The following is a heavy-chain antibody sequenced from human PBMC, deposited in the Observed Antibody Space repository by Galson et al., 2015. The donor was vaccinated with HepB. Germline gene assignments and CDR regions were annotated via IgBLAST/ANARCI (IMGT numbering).Heavy chain of an antibody. CDR2: IYPDDSDT. D-gene: IGHD5-12*01. J-gene: IGHJ4*01. CDR1: GYSFLNYW. V-gene: IGHV5-51*01. Sequence: QSGAEVKKPGESLKISCEASGYSFLNYWIAWVRQMPGKGLEWMGIIYPDDSDTKYGPSFQGQVTISVDKSISTAYLQWSSLKASDTAIYYCARQGYAAPFDYWGQGTLVTVSS. CDR3: ARQGYAAPFDY.